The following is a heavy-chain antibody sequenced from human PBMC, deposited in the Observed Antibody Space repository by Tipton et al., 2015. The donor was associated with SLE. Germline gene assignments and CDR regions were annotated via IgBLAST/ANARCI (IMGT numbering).Heavy chain of an antibody. V-gene: IGHV4-31*03. CDR2: IYYSGST. CDR3: ARMSPVKGLQGSYYFDY. CDR1: GGSISSGGYY. J-gene: IGHJ4*02. Sequence: TLSLTCTVSGGSISSGGYYWSWIRQHPGKGLEWIGYIYYSGSTYYNPSLKSRVTISVDTSKNQFSLKLSSVTAADTAVYYCARMSPVKGLQGSYYFDYWGQGTLVTVSS. D-gene: IGHD4-11*01.